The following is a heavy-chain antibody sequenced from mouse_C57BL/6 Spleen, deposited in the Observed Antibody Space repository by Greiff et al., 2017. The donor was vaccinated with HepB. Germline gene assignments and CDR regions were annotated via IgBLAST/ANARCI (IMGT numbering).Heavy chain of an antibody. CDR1: GYSITSGYD. Sequence: EVQLQQSGPGMVKPSQSLSLTCTVTGYSITSGYDWHWIRHFPGNKLEWMGYISYSGSTNYNPSLKSRISITHDTSKNHFFLKLNSVTTEDTATYYCAKTAQATPFAYWGQGTLVTVSA. J-gene: IGHJ3*01. CDR3: AKTAQATPFAY. D-gene: IGHD3-2*02. CDR2: ISYSGST. V-gene: IGHV3-1*01.